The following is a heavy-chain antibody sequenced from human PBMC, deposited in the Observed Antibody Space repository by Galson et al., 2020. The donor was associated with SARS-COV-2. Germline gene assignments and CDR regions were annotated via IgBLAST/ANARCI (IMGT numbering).Heavy chain of an antibody. CDR2: ISSSSSYI. D-gene: IGHD3-22*01. CDR3: ASIEYYYDSSGYYYLDYYGMDV. Sequence: GGSLRLSCAASGFTFSSYSMNWVRQAPGKGLEWVSSISSSSSYIYYADSVKGRFTIPRDNAKNSLYLQMNSLRAEDTAVYYCASIEYYYDSSGYYYLDYYGMDVWGQGTTVTVSS. J-gene: IGHJ6*02. V-gene: IGHV3-21*01. CDR1: GFTFSSYS.